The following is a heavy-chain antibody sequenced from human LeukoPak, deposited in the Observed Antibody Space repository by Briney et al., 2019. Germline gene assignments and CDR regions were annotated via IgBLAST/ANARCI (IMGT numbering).Heavy chain of an antibody. D-gene: IGHD6-13*01. CDR1: GYTFTSYG. J-gene: IGHJ5*02. CDR2: ISAYNGNT. CDR3: ASSASSIAAAGTNWFDP. Sequence: ASVKVSCKASGYTFTSYGISWVRQAPGQGLEWMGWISAYNGNTNYAQKLQGRVTMTTDTSTSTAYMELRSLRSDDTAVYYCASSASSIAAAGTNWFDPWGQGTLVTVSS. V-gene: IGHV1-18*01.